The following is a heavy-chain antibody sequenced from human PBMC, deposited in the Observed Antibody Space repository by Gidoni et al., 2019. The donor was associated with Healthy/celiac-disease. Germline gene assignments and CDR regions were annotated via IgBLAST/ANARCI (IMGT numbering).Heavy chain of an antibody. CDR3: ARGPSKDTAMVFPYYYYYMDV. Sequence: PGQGLEWMGGIIPIFGTANYAQKFHGRVTITADKSTSTAYMELSSLRSEDTAVYYCARGPSKDTAMVFPYYYYYMDVWGKGTTVTVSS. D-gene: IGHD5-18*01. J-gene: IGHJ6*03. CDR2: IIPIFGTA. V-gene: IGHV1-69*06.